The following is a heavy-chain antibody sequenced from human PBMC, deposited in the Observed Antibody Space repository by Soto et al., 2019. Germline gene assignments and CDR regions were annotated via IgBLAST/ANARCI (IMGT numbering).Heavy chain of an antibody. CDR1: GYTFTSYD. CDR2: MNPNSGNT. J-gene: IGHJ4*02. D-gene: IGHD6-13*01. Sequence: ASVKVSCKASGYTFTSYDINWVRQATGQGLEWMGWMNPNSGNTGYAQKFQGRVTMTRNTSISTAYMELSSLRSEDTAVYYCARGLAAAGTQGYWGKGNLVTVAS. CDR3: ARGLAAAGTQGY. V-gene: IGHV1-8*01.